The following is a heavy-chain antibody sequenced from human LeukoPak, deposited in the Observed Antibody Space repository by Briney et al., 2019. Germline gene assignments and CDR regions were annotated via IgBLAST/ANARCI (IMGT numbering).Heavy chain of an antibody. Sequence: GGSLRLSCAASGFTFSDYYMSWTRQAPGKGLEWVSYISSGGSTIYYADSVNGRFTISRDNGKNSLYLQMNSQKAEDTAGYYCARGGVYDKNNSYYDCWSGYYWNWFDPWGQGTLVTVAS. CDR3: ARGGVYDKNNSYYDCWSGYYWNWFDP. CDR2: ISSGGSTI. CDR1: GFTFSDYY. J-gene: IGHJ5*02. V-gene: IGHV3-11*04. D-gene: IGHD3-3*01.